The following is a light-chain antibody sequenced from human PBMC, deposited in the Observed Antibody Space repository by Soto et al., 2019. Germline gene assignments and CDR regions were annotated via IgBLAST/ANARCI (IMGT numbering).Light chain of an antibody. Sequence: ENVLTHSPGTLSLSPWEIATLSCRASQSVSSSYLAWYQQKPGQAPRLLIFGASSRATGIPSRFSGSGSGTDFTLTISRVEPEDFAVYYCQQYGRSLPITFGQGTRLEIK. CDR3: QQYGRSLPIT. CDR1: QSVSSSY. CDR2: GAS. V-gene: IGKV3-20*01. J-gene: IGKJ5*01.